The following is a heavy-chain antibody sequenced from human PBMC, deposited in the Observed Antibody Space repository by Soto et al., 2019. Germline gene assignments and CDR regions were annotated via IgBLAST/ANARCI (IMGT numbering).Heavy chain of an antibody. D-gene: IGHD5-12*01. CDR3: ARGWLRRGYLDD. J-gene: IGHJ4*02. V-gene: IGHV3-13*04. CDR1: GFTFRTND. CDR2: IGTAADT. Sequence: EEQLVESGGGLVQPGGSLRLSCAASGFTFRTNDMHWVRQAPGKGLEWVAGIGTAADTYYPDSVKGRFTISIDNAKSSLYLQMKSLRAGDTAVYYCARGWLRRGYLDDWGQGALVTVSS.